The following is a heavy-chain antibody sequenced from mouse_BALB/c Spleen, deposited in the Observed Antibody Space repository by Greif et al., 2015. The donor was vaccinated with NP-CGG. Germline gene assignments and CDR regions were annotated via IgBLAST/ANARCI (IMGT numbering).Heavy chain of an antibody. J-gene: IGHJ3*01. D-gene: IGHD2-4*01. CDR3: ARREGKTTMITTGFAY. V-gene: IGHV1-4*01. CDR2: INPSSGYT. CDR1: GYTFTSYT. Sequence: VKLQEPGAELARPGASVKMSCKASGYTFTSYTMHWVRQRPGQGLEWIGYINPSSGYTNYNQKFKDKATLTADKSSXTAYMQLSSLTSEDSAVYYCARREGKTTMITTGFAYWGQGTLVTVPA.